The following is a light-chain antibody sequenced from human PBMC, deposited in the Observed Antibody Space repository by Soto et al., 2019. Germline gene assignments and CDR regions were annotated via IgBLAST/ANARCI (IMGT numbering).Light chain of an antibody. CDR2: EVS. CDR3: ASYTSSSTSVI. J-gene: IGLJ2*01. Sequence: QSALTQPASVSGSPGQSITISCTGTSSDVGGYKYVSWYQQHPDKAPKLIIFEVSNRPSGISSRFSGSKSGTTASLTISGLQAEDEADYYCASYTSSSTSVIFGRGTKLTVL. V-gene: IGLV2-14*01. CDR1: SSDVGGYKY.